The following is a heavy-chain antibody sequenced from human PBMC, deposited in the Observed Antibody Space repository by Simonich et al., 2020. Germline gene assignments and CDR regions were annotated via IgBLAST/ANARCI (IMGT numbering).Heavy chain of an antibody. CDR1: GFTFSSYE. Sequence: QPGGSLRLSCAASGFTFSSYEMQCVRQAQGKGLEWVSYISSSGSTIYYADSVKGRFTISRDNAKNSLYLQRNSLRAEDTAVYYCAREKWLRFAFDIWGQGTMVTVSS. D-gene: IGHD5-12*01. CDR2: ISSSGSTI. V-gene: IGHV3-48*03. CDR3: AREKWLRFAFDI. J-gene: IGHJ3*02.